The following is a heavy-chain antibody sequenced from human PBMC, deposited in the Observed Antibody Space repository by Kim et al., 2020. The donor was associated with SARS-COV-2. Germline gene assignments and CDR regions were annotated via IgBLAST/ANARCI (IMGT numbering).Heavy chain of an antibody. J-gene: IGHJ3*02. V-gene: IGHV3-20*04. CDR2: INWDGRNT. CDR3: VRNTLKVRYFDCPTGAFEK. Sequence: GGSLRLSCAASGFTFDDFGMGWVRQRPGKGLEWVSAINWDGRNTGYGDSVKGRFSISRDNAKNSLSLQMSRLGADDTALYYCVRNTLKVRYFDCPTGAFEKWGQGTMVIVSS. D-gene: IGHD3-9*01. CDR1: GFTFDDFG.